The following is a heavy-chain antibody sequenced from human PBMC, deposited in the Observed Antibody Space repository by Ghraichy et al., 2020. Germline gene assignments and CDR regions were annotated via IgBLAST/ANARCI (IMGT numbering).Heavy chain of an antibody. V-gene: IGHV4-59*01. CDR1: GGSISSYY. CDR2: IYYSGST. CDR3: ARDDEDGYNFYGFDY. D-gene: IGHD5-24*01. Sequence: SETLSLTCTVSGGSISSYYWSWIRQPPGKGLEWIGYIYYSGSTNYNPSLKSRVTISVDTSKNQFSLKLSSVTAADTAVYYCARDDEDGYNFYGFDYWGQGTLVTVSS. J-gene: IGHJ4*02.